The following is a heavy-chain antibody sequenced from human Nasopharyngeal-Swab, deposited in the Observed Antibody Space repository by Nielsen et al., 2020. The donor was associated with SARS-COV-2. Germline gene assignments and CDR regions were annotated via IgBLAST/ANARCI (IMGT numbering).Heavy chain of an antibody. CDR2: IYYSGRT. V-gene: IGHV4-59*01. Sequence: SETLSLTCTVSGGSISRYYWSWIRQPPGKGLEWIGYIYYSGRTNYNPSLKSRVTISVDTSKNQFSLKLSSVTAADTAVYYCAREVRRTYYYGRDVWGQGTTVTVSS. CDR1: GGSISRYY. D-gene: IGHD1-1*01. CDR3: AREVRRTYYYGRDV. J-gene: IGHJ6*02.